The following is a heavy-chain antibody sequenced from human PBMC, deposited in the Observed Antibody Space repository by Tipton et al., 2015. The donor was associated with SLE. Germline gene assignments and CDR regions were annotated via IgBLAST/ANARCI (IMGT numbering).Heavy chain of an antibody. CDR3: ARERLDSSSWFSD. J-gene: IGHJ4*02. V-gene: IGHV4-61*02. D-gene: IGHD6-13*01. CDR2: IYTSGST. Sequence: TLSLTCTVSGGSISSDNYYWSWIRQPAGKGLEWIGRIYTSGSTNYNPSLKSRVTISVDTSKNQFSLKLSSVTAADTAVYYCARERLDSSSWFSDWGQGTLVTVSA. CDR1: GGSISSDNYY.